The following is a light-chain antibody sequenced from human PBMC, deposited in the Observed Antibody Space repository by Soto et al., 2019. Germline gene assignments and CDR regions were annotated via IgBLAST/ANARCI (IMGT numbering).Light chain of an antibody. V-gene: IGLV2-8*01. J-gene: IGLJ2*01. CDR2: EVI. CDR3: SSYAGTNNYVV. Sequence: QSVLTQPPSASGSPGQSVTISCTGTSSDVGGHNYVSWYQQHPGKAPKLMIYEVIKRPSGVPDRFSGSKPGNTASLTVSGLQAEDEADYFCSSYAGTNNYVVFGGGTKLTV. CDR1: SSDVGGHNY.